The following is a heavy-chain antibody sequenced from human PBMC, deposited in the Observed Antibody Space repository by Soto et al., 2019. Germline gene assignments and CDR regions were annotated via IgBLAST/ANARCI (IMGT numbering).Heavy chain of an antibody. J-gene: IGHJ5*02. CDR3: ARLSSSWYGWFDP. Sequence: SETLSLTCTVSGGSISSYYWSWIRQPPGKGLEWIGYIYYSGSTNYNPSLKSRVTISVDTSKNQFSLKLSSVTAADTAVYYCARLSSSWYGWFDPWGQGTLVNGS. D-gene: IGHD6-13*01. CDR1: GGSISSYY. CDR2: IYYSGST. V-gene: IGHV4-59*01.